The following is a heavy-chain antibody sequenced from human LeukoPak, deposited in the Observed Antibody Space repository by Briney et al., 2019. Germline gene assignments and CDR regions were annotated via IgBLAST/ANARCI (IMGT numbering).Heavy chain of an antibody. V-gene: IGHV1-58*02. CDR2: IVVGSGNT. CDR3: AALNIAAPDFDY. J-gene: IGHJ4*02. CDR1: GFTFTSSA. D-gene: IGHD6-6*01. Sequence: GTSVKVSCKASGFTFTSSAMQWVRQARGQRLEWIGWIVVGSGNTNYAQKFQERVTITRDMSTSTAYMGLSSLRSEDTAVYYCAALNIAAPDFDYWGQGTLVTVSS.